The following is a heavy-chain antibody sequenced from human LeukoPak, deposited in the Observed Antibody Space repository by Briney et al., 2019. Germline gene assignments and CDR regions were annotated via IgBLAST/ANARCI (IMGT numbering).Heavy chain of an antibody. V-gene: IGHV1-8*03. D-gene: IGHD4-11*01. CDR3: ARGLNYSNFGSAYYYYMDV. CDR1: GYMFTNYD. Sequence: ASVKVSCKASGYMFTNYDINWVRQATGQGLEWMGWMNPQSGNTGYAQKFRGRVTITRDTSITTAYMELSSLRSEDTAVYYYARGLNYSNFGSAYYYYMDVWGKGTTVTVSS. J-gene: IGHJ6*03. CDR2: MNPQSGNT.